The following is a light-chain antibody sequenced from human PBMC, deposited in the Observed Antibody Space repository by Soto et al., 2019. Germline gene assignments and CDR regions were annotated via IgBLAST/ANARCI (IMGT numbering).Light chain of an antibody. CDR3: QSFDSSLTEWV. V-gene: IGLV1-40*01. CDR2: GNS. Sequence: QSVLTQPPSVSGAPGQRVTISCTGSSSNIGAGYDVHWYQQLPGTAPKLLIYGNSNRPSGVPDRFSGSKSGTSASLAITGLQAEDEAIYYCQSFDSSLTEWVFGGGTKLTVL. CDR1: SSNIGAGYD. J-gene: IGLJ3*02.